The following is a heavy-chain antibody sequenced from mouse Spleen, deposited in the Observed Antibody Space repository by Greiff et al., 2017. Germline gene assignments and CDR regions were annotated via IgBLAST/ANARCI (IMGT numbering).Heavy chain of an antibody. CDR3: ARCGNYEGFAY. J-gene: IGHJ3*01. D-gene: IGHD2-1*01. CDR1: GFNIKDDY. Sequence: EVQLQQSGAELVRPGASVKLSCTASGFNIKDDYMHWVKQRPEQGLEWIGWIDPENGDTEYASKFQGKATITADKSSSTAYMELRSLTSEDSAVYFCARCGNYEGFAYWGQGTLVTVSA. V-gene: IGHV14-4*01. CDR2: IDPENGDT.